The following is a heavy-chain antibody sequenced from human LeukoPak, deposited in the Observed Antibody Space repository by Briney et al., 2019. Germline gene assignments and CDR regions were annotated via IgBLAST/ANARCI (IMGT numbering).Heavy chain of an antibody. CDR1: GGSISSGGYS. V-gene: IGHV4-30-2*01. J-gene: IGHJ4*02. CDR2: IYHSGST. D-gene: IGHD6-13*01. Sequence: SQTLSLTCAVSGGSISSGGYSWSWIRQPPGKGLEWIGYIYHSGSTYYNPSLKSRVTISVDRSKSQFSLKLSSVTAADTAVYYCARVGSSSWYYFDYWGQGTLVTVSS. CDR3: ARVGSSSWYYFDY.